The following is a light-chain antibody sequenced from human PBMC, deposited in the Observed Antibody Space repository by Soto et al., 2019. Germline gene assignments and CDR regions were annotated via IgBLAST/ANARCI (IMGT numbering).Light chain of an antibody. V-gene: IGKV1-39*01. CDR3: QQSYSSPVT. J-gene: IGKJ5*01. Sequence: DIQMTQSPSSLSASVGDRATITCRASQTISTYLNWYQQKPGKAPKVLIYAASILQGGVPSRFSGSGSGTDFTLTISSLQPEDFATYYCQQSYSSPVTFGQGTRLEIK. CDR2: AAS. CDR1: QTISTY.